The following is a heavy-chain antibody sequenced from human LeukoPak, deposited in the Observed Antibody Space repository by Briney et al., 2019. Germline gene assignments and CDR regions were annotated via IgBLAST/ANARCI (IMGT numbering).Heavy chain of an antibody. CDR2: ISYDGSNK. Sequence: GGSLRLSCAASGFTFSRYPMHWVRQAPGKGLEWVAVISYDGSNKYYADSVKGRFTISRDNSKNTLYLQMNSLRAEDTAVYYCARQAYGDYGPFDYWGQGTLVTVSS. J-gene: IGHJ4*02. D-gene: IGHD4-17*01. CDR1: GFTFSRYP. CDR3: ARQAYGDYGPFDY. V-gene: IGHV3-30-3*01.